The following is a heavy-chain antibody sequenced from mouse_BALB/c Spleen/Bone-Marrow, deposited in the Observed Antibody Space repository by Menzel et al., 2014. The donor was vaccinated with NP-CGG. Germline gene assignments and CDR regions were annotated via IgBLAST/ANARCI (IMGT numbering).Heavy chain of an antibody. CDR1: GYTFTGYW. Sequence: QVQLQQPGAELVRPGASVKLSCKASGYTFTGYWMQWVKQRPGQGLEWIGAIYPGDGDTRYTQKFKGKATLTAEKSSSTAYMQLSSLASEDSAVYYCARGNYEGAMDYWGQGTAVAVSS. D-gene: IGHD2-4*01. J-gene: IGHJ4*01. CDR2: IYPGDGDT. V-gene: IGHV1-87*01. CDR3: ARGNYEGAMDY.